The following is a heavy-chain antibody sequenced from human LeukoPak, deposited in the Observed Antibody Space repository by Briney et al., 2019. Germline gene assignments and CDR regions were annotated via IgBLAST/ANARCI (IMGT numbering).Heavy chain of an antibody. CDR3: AKGGMKYQVPHIDY. CDR1: GFTFSSYG. CDR2: IRYDGSNK. D-gene: IGHD2-2*01. J-gene: IGHJ4*02. V-gene: IGHV3-30*02. Sequence: PGGSLRLSCAASGFTFSSYGMHWVRQAPGKGLEWVAFIRYDGSNKYYADSVKGRFTISRDNSKNTLYLQMNSLRAEDTAVYYCAKGGMKYQVPHIDYWGQGTLVTVSS.